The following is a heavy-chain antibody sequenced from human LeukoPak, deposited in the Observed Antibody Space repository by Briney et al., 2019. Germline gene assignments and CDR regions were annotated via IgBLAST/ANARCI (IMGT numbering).Heavy chain of an antibody. CDR2: IYYSGST. V-gene: IGHV4-59*01. J-gene: IGHJ6*03. D-gene: IGHD4-11*01. CDR3: ASGAYSYYYMDV. Sequence: PSETLSLTCTVPGGSIRSYYWSWIRQPPGKGLEWIGYIYYSGSTNYNPSLKSRVTISVDTSKNQFSLKLSSVIAADTAVYYCASGAYSYYYMDVWGKGTTVTISS. CDR1: GGSIRSYY.